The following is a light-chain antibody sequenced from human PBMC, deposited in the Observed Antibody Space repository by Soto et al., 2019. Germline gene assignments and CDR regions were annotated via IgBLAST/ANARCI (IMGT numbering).Light chain of an antibody. CDR1: STDVGGYNF. V-gene: IGLV2-11*01. CDR3: CSYAGSFFFGM. CDR2: DVN. J-gene: IGLJ3*02. Sequence: QSALTQPRSVSGSPGQSVTISCTGTSTDVGGYNFVSWYQQHPGKAPKLMIFDVNKRPSGVPHRFSGSKSGDTASLTISGLKAEDEADYYCCSYAGSFFFGMFGGGTKLTVL.